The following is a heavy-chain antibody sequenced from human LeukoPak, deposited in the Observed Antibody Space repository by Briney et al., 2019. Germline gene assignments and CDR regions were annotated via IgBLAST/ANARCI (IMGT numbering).Heavy chain of an antibody. V-gene: IGHV4-39*07. D-gene: IGHD3-3*01. CDR1: GGSISSSTYY. CDR3: ARLSGIFEVGHQDY. Sequence: SETLSLTCTVSGGSISSSTYYWGWIRQPPGKGLEWIGSIYHSGSTYYNPSLKSRVTISVDTSKNQFSLKLSSVTAADTAVYYCARLSGIFEVGHQDYWGQGTLVTVSS. CDR2: IYHSGST. J-gene: IGHJ4*02.